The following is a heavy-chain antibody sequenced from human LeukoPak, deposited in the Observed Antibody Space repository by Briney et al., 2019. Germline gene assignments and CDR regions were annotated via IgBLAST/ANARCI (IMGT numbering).Heavy chain of an antibody. CDR3: ARGIDDFWSGYSDY. V-gene: IGHV3-30-3*01. CDR2: ISYDGSNK. CDR1: GFTFSSYA. D-gene: IGHD3-3*01. J-gene: IGHJ4*02. Sequence: PGGSLRLSCAASGFTFSSYAMHWVRQAPGKGLEWVAVISYDGSNKYYADSVKGRFTISRDNSKNTLYLQMNSLRAEDTAVYYCARGIDDFWSGYSDYWGQGTLVTVSS.